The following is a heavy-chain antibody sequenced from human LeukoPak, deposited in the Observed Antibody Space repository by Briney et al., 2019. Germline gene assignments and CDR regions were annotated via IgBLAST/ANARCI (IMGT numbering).Heavy chain of an antibody. Sequence: GGSLRLSCAASGFTFSSYWMHWVRQAPGKGLAWVSRINSDGSSTSYADSVKGRFTISRDNAKNTLYQQMNSLRAEDTAVYYCARARDWSYGMDVWGQGTTVTVSS. V-gene: IGHV3-74*01. CDR1: GFTFSSYW. D-gene: IGHD3-9*01. CDR3: ARARDWSYGMDV. CDR2: INSDGSST. J-gene: IGHJ6*02.